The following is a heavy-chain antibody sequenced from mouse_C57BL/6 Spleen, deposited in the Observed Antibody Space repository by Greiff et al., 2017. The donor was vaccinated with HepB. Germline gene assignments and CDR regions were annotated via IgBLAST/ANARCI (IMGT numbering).Heavy chain of an antibody. V-gene: IGHV1-26*01. CDR1: GYTFTDYY. Sequence: VQLQQSGPELVKPGASVKISCKASGYTFTDYYMNWVKQSHGKSLEWIGDINPNNGGTSYNQKFKGKATLTVDKSSSTAYMELRSLTSEDSAVYYCAFYYGNYDYAMDYGVKEPQSPSPQ. CDR3: AFYYGNYDYAMDY. J-gene: IGHJ4*01. CDR2: INPNNGGT. D-gene: IGHD2-1*01.